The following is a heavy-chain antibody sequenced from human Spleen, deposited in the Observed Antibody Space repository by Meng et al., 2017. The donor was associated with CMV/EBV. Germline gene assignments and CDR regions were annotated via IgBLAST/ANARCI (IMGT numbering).Heavy chain of an antibody. J-gene: IGHJ4*02. CDR2: IYYSGST. V-gene: IGHV4-34*01. CDR3: ARGQRVLDY. CDR1: GGSFSGYY. Sequence: VPLPNGGAGLLKTSEDLAVTVAVYGGSFSGYYWSWIRQPPGKGVEWIGEIYYSGSTNYNPSLKGRVTLSVDTSKHQFSLKLSSVTAADPAVYYCARGQRVLDYWGQGTLVTVSS. D-gene: IGHD2-8*01.